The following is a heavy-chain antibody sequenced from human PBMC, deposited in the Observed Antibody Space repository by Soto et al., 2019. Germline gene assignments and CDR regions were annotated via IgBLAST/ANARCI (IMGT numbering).Heavy chain of an antibody. D-gene: IGHD3-9*01. J-gene: IGHJ4*02. V-gene: IGHV3-30-3*01. Sequence: GGSLRLSCAASGFTFSSYDMSWVRQAPGKGLEWVAVISYDGSNKYYADSVKGRFTISRDNSKNTLYLQMNSLRAEDTAVYYCARDLNYDILTGYYFGFDYWGQGTLVTVSS. CDR3: ARDLNYDILTGYYFGFDY. CDR2: ISYDGSNK. CDR1: GFTFSSYD.